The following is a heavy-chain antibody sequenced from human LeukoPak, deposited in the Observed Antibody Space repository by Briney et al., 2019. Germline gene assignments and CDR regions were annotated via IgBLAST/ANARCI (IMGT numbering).Heavy chain of an antibody. CDR2: MNPNSGNT. V-gene: IGHV1-8*03. CDR3: AARYYDSSGYYYFQH. D-gene: IGHD3-22*01. Sequence: GASVKVSCKASGYTFTSYDINWVRQATGQGLESMGWMNPNSGNTGYAQKFQGRVTITRNTSISTAYMELSSLRSEDTAVYYCAARYYDSSGYYYFQHWGQGTLVTVSS. J-gene: IGHJ1*01. CDR1: GYTFTSYD.